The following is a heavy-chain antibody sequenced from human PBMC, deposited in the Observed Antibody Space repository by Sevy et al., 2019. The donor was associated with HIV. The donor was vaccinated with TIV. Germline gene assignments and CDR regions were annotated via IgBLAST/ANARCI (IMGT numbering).Heavy chain of an antibody. V-gene: IGHV3-7*01. CDR3: ARVEGYSSSWYQTNYYYYMDV. CDR2: IKQDGSEK. CDR1: GFTFSSYW. D-gene: IGHD6-13*01. J-gene: IGHJ6*03. Sequence: GGSLRLSCAASGFTFSSYWMSWVRQAPGKGLEWVANIKQDGSEKYYVDSVKGRFTISRDNAKNSLYLQMNSLRAEGTDVYYCARVEGYSSSWYQTNYYYYMDVWGKGTTVTVSS.